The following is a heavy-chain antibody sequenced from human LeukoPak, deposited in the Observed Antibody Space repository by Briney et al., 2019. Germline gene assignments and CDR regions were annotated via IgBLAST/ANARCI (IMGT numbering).Heavy chain of an antibody. J-gene: IGHJ4*02. D-gene: IGHD3-3*01. V-gene: IGHV1-69*05. Sequence: ASVKVSCKASGGTFSNYAISWVRQAPGQGLEWMGGIVPIFATANYAQKFQGRVTITTDESTSTAYMELSSLRSEDTAVYYCARMPPVYDFWSGYSYYFDYWGQGTLVTVSS. CDR2: IVPIFATA. CDR1: GGTFSNYA. CDR3: ARMPPVYDFWSGYSYYFDY.